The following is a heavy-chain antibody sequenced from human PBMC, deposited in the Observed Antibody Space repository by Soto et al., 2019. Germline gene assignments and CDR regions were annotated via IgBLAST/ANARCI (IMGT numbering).Heavy chain of an antibody. CDR2: IGPSHNDI. CDR3: ARDQSWHDLVWWFDP. CDR1: GFTFSSYS. Sequence: GGSLRLSCAASGFTFSSYSMNWVRQAPGKGPEWISYIGPSHNDIGYAASVKGRFTISSDNAKDSLYLQMNSLRVEDTALYYCARDQSWHDLVWWFDPWGQGTLVTVSS. J-gene: IGHJ5*02. D-gene: IGHD1-1*01. V-gene: IGHV3-21*05.